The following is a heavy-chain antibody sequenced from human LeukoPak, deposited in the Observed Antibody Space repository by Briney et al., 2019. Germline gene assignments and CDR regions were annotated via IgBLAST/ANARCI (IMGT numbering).Heavy chain of an antibody. D-gene: IGHD3-9*01. CDR1: GGSINNYG. J-gene: IGHJ4*02. Sequence: KTSETLSLTCSVSGGSINNYGGAWTRQPPGRGLEWLGFIYYTGTTLHNPSFKSRVTLSVDTSKNQFSLKLSSVTAADTAIYYCARYNSLNRDFTALDFWGQGILVTVSS. V-gene: IGHV4-59*01. CDR2: IYYTGTT. CDR3: ARYNSLNRDFTALDF.